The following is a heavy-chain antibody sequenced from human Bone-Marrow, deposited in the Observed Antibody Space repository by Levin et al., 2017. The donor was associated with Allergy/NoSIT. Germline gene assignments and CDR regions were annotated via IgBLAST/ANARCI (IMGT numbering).Heavy chain of an antibody. CDR2: IYSGGST. D-gene: IGHD6-19*01. CDR1: GFTVSSNY. J-gene: IGHJ4*02. CDR3: ARVSSSGWDDY. V-gene: IGHV3-53*01. Sequence: SCAASGFTVSSNYMSWVRQAPGKGLEWVSVIYSGGSTYYADSVKGRFTISRDNSKNTLYLQMNSLRAEDTAVYYCARVSSSGWDDYWGQGTLVTVSS.